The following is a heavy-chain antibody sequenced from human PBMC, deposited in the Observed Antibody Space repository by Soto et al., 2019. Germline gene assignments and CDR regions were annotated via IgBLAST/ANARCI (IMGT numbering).Heavy chain of an antibody. D-gene: IGHD6-13*01. CDR3: ARGGGLYSISWPIDH. Sequence: QVQLVQSGAEVKKPGASVKVSCKASGYTVTNYGITWVRQAPGQGLEWMGWTGLYNGNTNYAQKFQGRATMTTDTSTSTAYTELRSLGSDDTAVYYCARGGGLYSISWPIDHWGQGTLVTVSS. CDR1: GYTVTNYG. CDR2: TGLYNGNT. V-gene: IGHV1-18*04. J-gene: IGHJ4*02.